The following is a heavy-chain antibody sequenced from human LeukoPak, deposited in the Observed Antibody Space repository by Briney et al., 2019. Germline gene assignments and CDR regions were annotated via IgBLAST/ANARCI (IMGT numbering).Heavy chain of an antibody. J-gene: IGHJ4*02. CDR1: GGSISSYY. V-gene: IGHV4-59*01. CDR2: IYYSGST. Sequence: SETLSLTCTVSGGSISSYYWSWIRQPPGKGLEWIGYIYYSGSTNYNPSLKGRVTISVDTSKNQFSLKLSSVTAADTAVYYCAAWGRDSSGYYWGQGTLVTVSS. D-gene: IGHD3-22*01. CDR3: AAWGRDSSGYY.